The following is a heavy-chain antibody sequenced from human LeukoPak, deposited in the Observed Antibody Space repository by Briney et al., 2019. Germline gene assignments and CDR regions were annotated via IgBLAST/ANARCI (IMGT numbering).Heavy chain of an antibody. Sequence: GSSVKVSCKASGGTFSSYASSWVRQAPGQGLEWMGRIIPIFGIANYAQKFQGRVTITADKSTSTAYMELSSLRSEDTAVYYCARDPNNWNPNWFDPWGQGTLVPVSS. D-gene: IGHD1-20*01. CDR3: ARDPNNWNPNWFDP. CDR2: IIPIFGIA. CDR1: GGTFSSYA. J-gene: IGHJ5*02. V-gene: IGHV1-69*04.